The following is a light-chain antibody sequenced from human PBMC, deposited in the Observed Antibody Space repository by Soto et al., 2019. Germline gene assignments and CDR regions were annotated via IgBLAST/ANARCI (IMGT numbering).Light chain of an antibody. J-gene: IGLJ2*01. CDR1: SSNIGSDF. Sequence: QSVLTQPPSVSAAPGQKVTISCSGSSSNIGSDFVSWYQQLLGTAPKLLIYEDNKRPSGIPDRFSGSKSGTSATLGITGLQTGDEADYYCGAWDPSLSGGVFGGGTKLTVL. CDR2: EDN. V-gene: IGLV1-51*02. CDR3: GAWDPSLSGGV.